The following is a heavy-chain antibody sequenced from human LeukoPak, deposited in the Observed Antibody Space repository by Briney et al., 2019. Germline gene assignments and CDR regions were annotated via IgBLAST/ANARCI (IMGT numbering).Heavy chain of an antibody. J-gene: IGHJ4*02. V-gene: IGHV3-21*01. CDR3: AKDATASPYFHWFDN. CDR1: GFTFSSYS. Sequence: GGSLRLSCAASGFTFSSYSMNWVRQAPGKGLERVSSISSSSSYIYYADSVKGRFTISRDNAKNSLYLQMNSLRAEDTAVYYCAKDATASPYFHWFDNWGQGTQVIVSS. D-gene: IGHD3-9*01. CDR2: ISSSSSYI.